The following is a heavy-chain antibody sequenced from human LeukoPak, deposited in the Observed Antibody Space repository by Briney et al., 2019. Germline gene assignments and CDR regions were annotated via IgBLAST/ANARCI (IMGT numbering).Heavy chain of an antibody. CDR2: IYHSGST. Sequence: SETLSLTCTVSGYSFSSGYYWGWIRQPPGKGLEWIGSIYHSGSTYYNPSLKSRVTISVDTSKNQFSLKLSSVTAADTAVYYCARNYYDSSGPSFDYWGQGTLVTVSS. J-gene: IGHJ4*02. D-gene: IGHD3-22*01. CDR1: GYSFSSGYY. V-gene: IGHV4-38-2*02. CDR3: ARNYYDSSGPSFDY.